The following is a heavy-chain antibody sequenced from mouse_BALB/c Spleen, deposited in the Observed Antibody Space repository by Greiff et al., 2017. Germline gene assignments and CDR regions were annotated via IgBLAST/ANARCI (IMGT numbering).Heavy chain of an antibody. Sequence: VQLQQSGPGLVKPSQSLSLTCSVTGYSITSGCYWNWIRQFPGNKLEWMGYISYDGSNNYNPSLKNRISITRDTSKNQFFLKLNSVTTEDTATYYCARADGYYSWFAYWGQGTLVTVSA. D-gene: IGHD2-3*01. CDR1: GYSITSGCY. CDR3: ARADGYYSWFAY. CDR2: ISYDGSN. V-gene: IGHV3-6*02. J-gene: IGHJ3*01.